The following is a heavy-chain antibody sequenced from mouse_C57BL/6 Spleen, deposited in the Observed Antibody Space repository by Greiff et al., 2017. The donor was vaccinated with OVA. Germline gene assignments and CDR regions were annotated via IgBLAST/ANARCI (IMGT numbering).Heavy chain of an antibody. Sequence: EVKLVESGEGLVKPGGSLKLSCAASGFTFSSYAMSWVRQTPEKRLEWVAYISSGGDYIYYADTVKGRFTISRDNARNTLYLQMSSLKSEDTAMYYCTRERGIYYDYVWFADWGQGTLVTVSA. V-gene: IGHV5-9-1*02. CDR2: ISSGGDYI. J-gene: IGHJ3*01. D-gene: IGHD2-4*01. CDR1: GFTFSSYA. CDR3: TRERGIYYDYVWFAD.